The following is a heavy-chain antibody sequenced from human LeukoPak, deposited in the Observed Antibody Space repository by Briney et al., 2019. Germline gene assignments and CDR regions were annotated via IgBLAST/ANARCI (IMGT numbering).Heavy chain of an antibody. D-gene: IGHD5-18*01. CDR2: IYYSGST. V-gene: IGHV4-39*01. Sequence: SETLSLTCTVSGGSISSSSYYWGWIRQPPGKGLEWIGSIYYSGSTYYNPSLKSRVTISVDTSKNQFSLKLSSVTAADTAVYYCARQRASYGLDYWGQGTLVTVSS. J-gene: IGHJ4*02. CDR3: ARQRASYGLDY. CDR1: GGSISSSSYY.